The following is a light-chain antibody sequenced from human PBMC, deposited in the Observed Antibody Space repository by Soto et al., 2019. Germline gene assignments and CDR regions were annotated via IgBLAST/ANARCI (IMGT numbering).Light chain of an antibody. CDR3: QTWGTGYWV. CDR2: VNNDGSH. J-gene: IGLJ3*02. Sequence: QPVLTQSPSASASLGASVKLTCTLSSGHSNYAIAWHQQQPEKGPRYLMNVNNDGSHIKGDGIPDRFSGSSSGAERYLTISSLQSEDEADYYCQTWGTGYWVFGGGTKLPS. V-gene: IGLV4-69*01. CDR1: SGHSNYA.